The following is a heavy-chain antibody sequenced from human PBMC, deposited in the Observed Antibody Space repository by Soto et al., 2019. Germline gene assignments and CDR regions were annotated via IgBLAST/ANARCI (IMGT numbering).Heavy chain of an antibody. CDR2: LGGNGFTT. D-gene: IGHD2-2*01. CDR3: AKALRPSLNFFYYMDV. Sequence: EVQLLASGGGLVQPGGSLRLSCVVSGFTFGSYAMSWVRQAPEKGPEWVAILGGNGFTTYYADSGKGRFTISGDKSKSTLFLQMNSLRADDTGVYYCAKALRPSLNFFYYMDVWGRGTSVTVSS. J-gene: IGHJ6*03. CDR1: GFTFGSYA. V-gene: IGHV3-23*01.